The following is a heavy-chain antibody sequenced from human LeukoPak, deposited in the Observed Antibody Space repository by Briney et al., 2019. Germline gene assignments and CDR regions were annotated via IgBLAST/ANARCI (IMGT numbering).Heavy chain of an antibody. D-gene: IGHD2-15*01. CDR2: IYSGGGT. CDR3: ARVYSSGGFDH. V-gene: IGHV3-66*01. Sequence: PGGSLRLSCAASGFAASNNYMSWVRQAPGKGLEWVSVIYSGGGTDYADSVKGRFTISRDDSKNTLYLQMNSLRAEDTALYYRARVYSSGGFDHWGQGTLVTVSS. CDR1: GFAASNNY. J-gene: IGHJ4*02.